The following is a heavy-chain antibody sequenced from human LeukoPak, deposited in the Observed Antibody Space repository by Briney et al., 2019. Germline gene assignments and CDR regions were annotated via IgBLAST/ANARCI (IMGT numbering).Heavy chain of an antibody. J-gene: IGHJ4*02. CDR3: ASRSRGWFDVDE. CDR2: INPNSGGT. V-gene: IGHV1-2*02. D-gene: IGHD6-19*01. CDR1: GYTFTGYY. Sequence: ASVKVSCKASGYTFTGYYIHWVRQAPAQGLEWMGWINPNSGGTNYAQKFQGRVTMTRDTSVTTAYMELSRLRSDDTAVYYCASRSRGWFDVDEGGQGSLVSVSS.